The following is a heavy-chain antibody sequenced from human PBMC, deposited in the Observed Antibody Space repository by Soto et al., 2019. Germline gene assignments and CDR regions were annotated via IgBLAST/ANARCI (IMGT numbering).Heavy chain of an antibody. J-gene: IGHJ4*02. V-gene: IGHV5-51*01. CDR2: IYPGDSDT. CDR1: GYSFTSYW. D-gene: IGHD2-2*01. Sequence: PGESLKISCKGSGYSFTSYWIGWVRQMPGKGLEWMGIIYPGDSDTRYSPSFQGQVTISADKSISTAYLQWSSLKASDTAMYYCARLVVVPAATDLCYFDYWGQGTLVTVSS. CDR3: ARLVVVPAATDLCYFDY.